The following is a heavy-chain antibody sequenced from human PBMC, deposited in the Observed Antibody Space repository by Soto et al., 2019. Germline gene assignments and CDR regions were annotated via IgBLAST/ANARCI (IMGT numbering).Heavy chain of an antibody. D-gene: IGHD3-10*01. CDR2: IFPDDSDT. V-gene: IGHV5-51*01. CDR1: GYSFTSYW. Sequence: GESLKISCQVSGYSFTSYWIGWVRQMSGKGLEWMAMIFPDDSDTRYSPSFQGRVTISVDKSTSTASLQGHSLEASDTAMYYCARLDYGSGTPHFDVWGQGTQVTVSS. J-gene: IGHJ4*02. CDR3: ARLDYGSGTPHFDV.